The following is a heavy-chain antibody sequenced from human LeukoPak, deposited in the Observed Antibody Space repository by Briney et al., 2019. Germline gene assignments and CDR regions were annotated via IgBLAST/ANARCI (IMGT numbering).Heavy chain of an antibody. V-gene: IGHV1-2*02. J-gene: IGHJ6*03. Sequence: ASVKVSCEASGYTFTGYYMHWVRQAPGQGLEWTGWINPNSGGTNYAQKFQGRVTMTRDTSISTAYMELSRLRSDDTAVYYCARATTVTTYGYYYMDVWGKGTTVTVSS. D-gene: IGHD4-17*01. CDR1: GYTFTGYY. CDR3: ARATTVTTYGYYYMDV. CDR2: INPNSGGT.